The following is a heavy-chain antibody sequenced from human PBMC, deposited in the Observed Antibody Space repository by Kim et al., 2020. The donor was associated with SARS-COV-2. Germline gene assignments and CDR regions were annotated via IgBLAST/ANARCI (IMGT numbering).Heavy chain of an antibody. J-gene: IGHJ3*02. CDR2: IYYSGST. CDR1: GGSISSGGYY. Sequence: SETLSLTCTVSGGSISSGGYYWSWIRQHPGKGLEWIGYIYYSGSTYYNPSLKRRVTISVATSKNQFSLKLSSVTAADTAVYYCAGGGYCSSTSCYEGVQLARDAFDIWGQGTMVTVSS. D-gene: IGHD2-2*01. V-gene: IGHV4-31*03. CDR3: AGGGYCSSTSCYEGVQLARDAFDI.